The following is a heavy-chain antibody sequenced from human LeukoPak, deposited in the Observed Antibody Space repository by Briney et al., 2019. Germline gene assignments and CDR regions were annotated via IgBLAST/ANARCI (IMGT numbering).Heavy chain of an antibody. CDR1: GYSISSGYY. V-gene: IGHV4-38-2*02. CDR3: AKSNGYGLIDI. J-gene: IGHJ3*02. Sequence: SETLSLTCTVSGYSISSGYYWGWIRQPPGKGLEWIGNIFYTGSTYYSPSLKSRVTISLDTSRNQFSLRLNSVTAADTAVYYCAKSNGYGLIDIWGQGTMVTVSS. D-gene: IGHD3-10*01. CDR2: IFYTGST.